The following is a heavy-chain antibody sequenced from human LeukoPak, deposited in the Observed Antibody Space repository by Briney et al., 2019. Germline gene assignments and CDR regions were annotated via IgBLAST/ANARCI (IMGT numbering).Heavy chain of an antibody. J-gene: IGHJ4*02. CDR3: ARGRDALFQFDY. D-gene: IGHD2-21*01. CDR1: GFTFSTSG. V-gene: IGHV3-30*19. Sequence: PGGSLRLSCAASGFTFSTSGMHWVRQAPGKGLEWVAFIPYDGSVKYYADAVKGRFTISRDNSKNTLYLQMSSLRAEDTAVYYCARGRDALFQFDYWGQGTLVTVSS. CDR2: IPYDGSVK.